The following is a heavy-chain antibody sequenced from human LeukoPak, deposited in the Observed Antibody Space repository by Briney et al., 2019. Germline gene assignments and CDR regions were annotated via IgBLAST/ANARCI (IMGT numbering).Heavy chain of an antibody. CDR1: GFTFSSYS. D-gene: IGHD1-26*01. CDR2: ISSSSSYI. Sequence: PGGSLRLSCAASGFTFSSYSMNWVRQAPGKGLEWVSSISSSSSYIYYADSVKGRFTISRDNAKNSLYLQMNSLGAEDTAVYYCARLGSGSYYLDYWGQGTLVTVSS. V-gene: IGHV3-21*01. J-gene: IGHJ4*02. CDR3: ARLGSGSYYLDY.